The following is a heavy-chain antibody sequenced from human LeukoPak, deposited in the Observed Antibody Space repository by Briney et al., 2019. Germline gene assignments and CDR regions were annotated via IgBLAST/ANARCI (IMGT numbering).Heavy chain of an antibody. V-gene: IGHV3-7*01. CDR1: GFTFSNYW. CDR3: ASGRRGYSGPSSRCYFDY. CDR2: IKQDGSEK. Sequence: QPGGSLRLSCAASGFTFSNYWMSWVRQAPGKGLEWVANIKQDGSEKYYVNSVKGRFTISRDDAKNSLYLQMNSLRAEDTAVYYCASGRRGYSGPSSRCYFDYWGQGTLVTVSS. J-gene: IGHJ4*02. D-gene: IGHD5-12*01.